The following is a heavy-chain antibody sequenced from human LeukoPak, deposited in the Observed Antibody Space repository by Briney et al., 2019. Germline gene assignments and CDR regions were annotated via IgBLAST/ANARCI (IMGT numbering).Heavy chain of an antibody. CDR1: GYTLTELS. J-gene: IGHJ4*02. V-gene: IGHV1-46*01. CDR2: INPSGGST. Sequence: ASVKVSCKVSGYTLTELSMHWVRQAPGKGLEWMGIINPSGGSTSYAQKFQGRVTMTRDTSTSTVYMELSSLRSEDTAVYYCARGSTVEMATNSEDYWGQGTLVTVSS. CDR3: ARGSTVEMATNSEDY. D-gene: IGHD5-24*01.